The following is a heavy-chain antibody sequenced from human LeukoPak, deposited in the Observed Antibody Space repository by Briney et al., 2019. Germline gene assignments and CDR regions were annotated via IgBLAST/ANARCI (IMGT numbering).Heavy chain of an antibody. Sequence: SETLSLTCTVSGGSISSYYWSWIRQPPGKGLEWIGSIYHSGSTYYNPSLKSRVTISVDTSKNQFSLKLSSVTAADTAVYYCARDYGDYDYWGQGTLVTVSS. J-gene: IGHJ4*02. CDR2: IYHSGST. D-gene: IGHD4-17*01. CDR3: ARDYGDYDY. CDR1: GGSISSYY. V-gene: IGHV4-38-2*02.